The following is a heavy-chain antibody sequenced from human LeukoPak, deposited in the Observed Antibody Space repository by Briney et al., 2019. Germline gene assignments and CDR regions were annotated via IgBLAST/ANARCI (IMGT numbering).Heavy chain of an antibody. CDR1: GFIVSSKY. D-gene: IGHD6-13*01. J-gene: IGHJ5*02. V-gene: IGHV3-53*01. Sequence: GGSLRLSCAASGFIVSSKYMSWVRQAPGKGLEWVSTVYSNDDTYYADPVKGRFSISRDKSKNTLYLQMNSLRAEDTAVYYCARDPSRGAANWFDPWGQGTLVTVSS. CDR3: ARDPSRGAANWFDP. CDR2: VYSNDDT.